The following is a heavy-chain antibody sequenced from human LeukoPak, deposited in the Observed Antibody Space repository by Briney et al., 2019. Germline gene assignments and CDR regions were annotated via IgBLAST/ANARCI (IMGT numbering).Heavy chain of an antibody. CDR2: TYYSGAT. J-gene: IGHJ4*02. CDR3: ARDAGG. Sequence: SETLSLTCTVSGGFISSSSYYLGWIRQPPGKGLEWIGSTYYSGATHYNPPLKSRVTISVDTSKNQFSLKLTSVTAADTAVYYCARDAGGWGQGTLVTVSS. V-gene: IGHV4-39*07. CDR1: GGFISSSSYY. D-gene: IGHD3-10*01.